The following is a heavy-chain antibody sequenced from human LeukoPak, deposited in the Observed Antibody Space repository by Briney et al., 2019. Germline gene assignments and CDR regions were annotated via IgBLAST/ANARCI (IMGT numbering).Heavy chain of an antibody. CDR1: GYTFTRYY. CDR2: INPSGGTT. CDR3: ARDVGASNFDS. Sequence: ASVKVCCKASGYTFTRYYMHWVRQAPGQGLEWMGIINPSGGTTSYAQKFQGRVTMTRDTSTSTVYMELSSLRSEDTAVYYCARDVGASNFDSWGQGVQVTVSS. D-gene: IGHD1-26*01. V-gene: IGHV1-46*01. J-gene: IGHJ4*02.